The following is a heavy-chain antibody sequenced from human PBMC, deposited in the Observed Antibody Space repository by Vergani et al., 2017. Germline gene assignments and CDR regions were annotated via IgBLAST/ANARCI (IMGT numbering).Heavy chain of an antibody. CDR3: AANFDF. CDR1: GFTFNQYG. Sequence: QVQLVESGGGVVQPGRSLRLSCAASGFTFNQYGMHWVRQAPGKGLEWVAVTWYDGNNKQYADSVKGRFSVSRDNSKNTVYLQMNSLRAEDTAVYYCAANFDFWGQGTLVTVSS. V-gene: IGHV3-33*01. J-gene: IGHJ4*02. CDR2: TWYDGNNK. D-gene: IGHD4/OR15-4a*01.